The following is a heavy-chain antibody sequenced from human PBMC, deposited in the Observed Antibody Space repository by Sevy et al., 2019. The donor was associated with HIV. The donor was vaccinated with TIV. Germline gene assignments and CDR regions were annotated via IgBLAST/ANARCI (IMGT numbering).Heavy chain of an antibody. D-gene: IGHD3-16*01. V-gene: IGHV3-23*01. CDR1: GFAFYEYS. CDR2: LSFGCGEI. CDR3: AGGGGSRPHDY. Sequence: GGSLRLSCAASGFAFYEYSMSWIRQAPGKGLEWVATLSFGCGEINYADSVKGRFTISRDNSKNSFYLQMDNLRVEDTALFYWAGGGGSRPHDYWGQGTRVTVSS. J-gene: IGHJ4*02.